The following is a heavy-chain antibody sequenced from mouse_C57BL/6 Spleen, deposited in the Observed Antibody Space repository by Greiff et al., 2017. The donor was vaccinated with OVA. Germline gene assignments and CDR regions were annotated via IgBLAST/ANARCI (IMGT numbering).Heavy chain of an antibody. CDR1: GFTFSSYA. J-gene: IGHJ2*01. V-gene: IGHV5-4*01. Sequence: VQLVESGGGLVKPGGSLKLSCAASGFTFSSYAMSWVRQTPEKRLEWVATISDGGSYTYYPDNVKGRFTISRDNAKNNLYLQMSHLKSEDTAMYYCARDRGYDEGYYFDYWGQGTTLTVSS. CDR2: ISDGGSYT. D-gene: IGHD2-2*01. CDR3: ARDRGYDEGYYFDY.